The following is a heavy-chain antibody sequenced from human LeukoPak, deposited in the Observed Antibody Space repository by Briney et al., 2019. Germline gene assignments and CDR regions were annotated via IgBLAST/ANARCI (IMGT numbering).Heavy chain of an antibody. CDR3: AGMVGDGYPLGLFDY. CDR2: IYHSGST. D-gene: IGHD5-24*01. Sequence: SETLSLTCAVSGGSISSGGYSWSWIRQPPGKGLEWIGYIYHSGSTYYNPSLKSRVTISVDRSKNQFSLKLSSVTAADTAVYCCAGMVGDGYPLGLFDYWGQGTLVTVSS. J-gene: IGHJ4*02. V-gene: IGHV4-30-2*01. CDR1: GGSISSGGYS.